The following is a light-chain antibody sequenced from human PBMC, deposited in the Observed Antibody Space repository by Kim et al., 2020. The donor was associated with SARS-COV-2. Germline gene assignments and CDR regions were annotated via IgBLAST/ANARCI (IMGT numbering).Light chain of an antibody. Sequence: DIVMTQSPLSLPVTLGEPASISCRSSQSLVCSNGKNYLSWYQQKPGQSPQLLIYLGSNRASGVPDRFSGSGSGTEFTLEISRVEAEDVGVYYCMQGIQSALTFGGGTKVDIK. CDR2: LGS. J-gene: IGKJ4*01. CDR1: QSLVCSNGKNY. CDR3: MQGIQSALT. V-gene: IGKV2-28*01.